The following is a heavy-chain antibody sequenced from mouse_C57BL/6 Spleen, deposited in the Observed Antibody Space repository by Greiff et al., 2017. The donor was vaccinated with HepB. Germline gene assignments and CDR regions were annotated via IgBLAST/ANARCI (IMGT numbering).Heavy chain of an antibody. CDR2: IDPSDSYT. J-gene: IGHJ2*01. V-gene: IGHV1-69*01. D-gene: IGHD1-1*01. CDR3: ARDYYGSSYGGY. CDR1: GYTFTSYW. Sequence: QVQLKQPGAELVMPGASVKLSCKASGYTFTSYWMHWVKQRPGQGLEWIGEIDPSDSYTNYNQKFKGKSTLTVDKSSSTAYMQLSSLTSEDSAVYYCARDYYGSSYGGYWGQGTTLTVAS.